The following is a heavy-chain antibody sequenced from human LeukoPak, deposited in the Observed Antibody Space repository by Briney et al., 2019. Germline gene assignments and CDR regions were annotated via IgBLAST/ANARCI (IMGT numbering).Heavy chain of an antibody. J-gene: IGHJ4*02. D-gene: IGHD5-24*01. V-gene: IGHV3-66*02. Sequence: GGSLRLSCAASGFTVSSNYMSWVRQAPGTGLEWVSVIYSGDNPSYADSVKGRFTISRDNSKNTLYLQMNSLRAEDTSVYYCARGQRRHIDMAPSFDYWGQGTLVTVSS. CDR1: GFTVSSNY. CDR3: ARGQRRHIDMAPSFDY. CDR2: IYSGDNP.